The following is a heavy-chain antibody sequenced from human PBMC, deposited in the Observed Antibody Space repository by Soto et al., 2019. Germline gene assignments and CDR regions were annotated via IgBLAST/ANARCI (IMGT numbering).Heavy chain of an antibody. V-gene: IGHV4-59*01. D-gene: IGHD3-22*01. J-gene: IGHJ4*02. CDR3: ARVPTYYYDSSGSYPHCDY. CDR2: IYYSGST. CDR1: GGSISSYY. Sequence: SETLSLTCTVSGGSISSYYWSWIRQPPGKGLEWIGYIYYSGSTNYNPSLKSRVTISVDTSKNQFSLKLSSVTAADTAVYYCARVPTYYYDSSGSYPHCDYWGQGTLVTVSS.